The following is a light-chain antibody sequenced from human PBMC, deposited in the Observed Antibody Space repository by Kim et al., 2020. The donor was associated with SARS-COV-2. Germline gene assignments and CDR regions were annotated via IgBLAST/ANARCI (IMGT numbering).Light chain of an antibody. V-gene: IGLV3-19*01. J-gene: IGLJ2*01. CDR1: SLRSYY. CDR3: NSRDSSGNHVV. Sequence: ALGHKLRITCQGDSLRSYYASWYQQKPGQAPVVVIYGKNNRPSGIPDRFSGSSSGNTASLTITGAQAEDEADYYCNSRDSSGNHVVFGGGTQLTVL. CDR2: GKN.